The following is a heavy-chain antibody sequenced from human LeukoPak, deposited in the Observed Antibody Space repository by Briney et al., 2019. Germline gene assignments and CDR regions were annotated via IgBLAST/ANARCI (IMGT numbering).Heavy chain of an antibody. CDR1: GFTFSSYS. Sequence: GGSLRLSCAASGFTFSSYSMNWVRQAPGKGLEWVSYISSSSSTIYYADSVKGRLTISRDNAKNSLYLQMNSLRAEDTAVYYCARGSGYQSVDAFDIWGQGTMVTVSS. CDR2: ISSSSSTI. CDR3: ARGSGYQSVDAFDI. V-gene: IGHV3-48*04. J-gene: IGHJ3*02. D-gene: IGHD3-3*01.